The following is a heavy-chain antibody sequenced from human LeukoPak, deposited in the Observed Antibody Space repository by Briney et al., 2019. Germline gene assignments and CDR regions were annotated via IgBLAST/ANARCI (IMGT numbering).Heavy chain of an antibody. CDR3: ARAVVVAASWFDP. V-gene: IGHV3-74*01. J-gene: IGHJ5*02. D-gene: IGHD2-15*01. Sequence: GGSLRLSCAASGFTFRSYWMHWVRQAPGKGLVWVSRIKPDGSYRDYADSVKGRFTISRDNAKNTLDLQMNSLRAEDTAVYYCARAVVVAASWFDPWGQGTLVTVSS. CDR2: IKPDGSYR. CDR1: GFTFRSYW.